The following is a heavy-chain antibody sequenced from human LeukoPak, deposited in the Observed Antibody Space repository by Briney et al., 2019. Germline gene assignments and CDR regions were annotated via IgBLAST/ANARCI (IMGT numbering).Heavy chain of an antibody. CDR2: ITGNGATT. V-gene: IGHV3-23*01. J-gene: IGHJ4*02. CDR1: GFSFSNYG. Sequence: GGSLRLSCAASGFSFSNYGMNWVRQAPGKGLEWVSGITGNGATTYYADSVKGRFTISRDNSRNTLYLQMNSLRAEDTAVYYCAKLTSWELRGALDYWGQGTLVTVSS. D-gene: IGHD1-26*01. CDR3: AKLTSWELRGALDY.